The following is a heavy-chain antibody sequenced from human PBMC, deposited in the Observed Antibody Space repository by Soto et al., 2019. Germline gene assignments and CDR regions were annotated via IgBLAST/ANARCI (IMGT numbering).Heavy chain of an antibody. Sequence: QVQLVQSGAEVKKPGASVKVSCKASGYTFTSYAMQWVRQAPGQRFEWMGWINTGNGNTKYSQKFQGRVTITRDTSASTAYMELSSLRSEDTAVYYCARDGTDYYETSCHDIWGQGTLVTVSS. V-gene: IGHV1-3*04. J-gene: IGHJ4*02. CDR1: GYTFTSYA. CDR2: INTGNGNT. D-gene: IGHD3-22*01. CDR3: ARDGTDYYETSCHDI.